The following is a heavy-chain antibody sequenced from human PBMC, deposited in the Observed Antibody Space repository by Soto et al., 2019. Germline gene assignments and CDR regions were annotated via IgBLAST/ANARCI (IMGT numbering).Heavy chain of an antibody. CDR2: TNPADSDT. CDR1: GYSFTTYW. D-gene: IGHD3-16*01. CDR3: ARQGGAYVSIDY. J-gene: IGHJ4*02. V-gene: IGHV5-51*01. Sequence: GESLKISCKGSGYSFTTYWIGWVRQMPGKGLEWMAITNPADSDTRYSPSFRGHVPIPADKSNSTAYLQWSSLEASDTAIYYCARQGGAYVSIDYWGQGTQVTVSS.